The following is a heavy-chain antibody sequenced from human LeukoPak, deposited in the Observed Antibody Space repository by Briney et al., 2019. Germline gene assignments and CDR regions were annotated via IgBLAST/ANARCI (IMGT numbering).Heavy chain of an antibody. V-gene: IGHV3-30*18. J-gene: IGHJ4*02. CDR1: GXIFSNYG. CDR2: ISYDGSNK. D-gene: IGHD6-19*01. Sequence: GGXLXLSXXAXGXIFSNYGVHWVRQAPGKGLEWXAVISYDGSNKYYADSVKGRFTISRDNSKNTLYLQMNSLRAEDTAVYYCAKVGIAVADFDYWGQGTLVTVSS. CDR3: AKVGIAVADFDY.